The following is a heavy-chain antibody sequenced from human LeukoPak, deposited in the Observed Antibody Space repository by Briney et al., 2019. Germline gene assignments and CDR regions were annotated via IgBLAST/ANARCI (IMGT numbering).Heavy chain of an antibody. CDR3: ARDLELRSFSNWFDP. CDR1: GGSINSGNYF. CDR2: IYYNGST. Sequence: SETLSLTCTVSGGSINSGNYFWTWIRQPPGKDLEWIGFIYYNGSTHYNPSLKSRLSISMDTSKNQFSLKLSSVTAADTAVYYCARDLELRSFSNWFDPWGQGTLVTVSS. D-gene: IGHD5-12*01. J-gene: IGHJ5*02. V-gene: IGHV4-30-4*01.